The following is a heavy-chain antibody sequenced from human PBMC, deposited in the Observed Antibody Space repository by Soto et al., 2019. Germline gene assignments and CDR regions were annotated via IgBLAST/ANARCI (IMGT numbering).Heavy chain of an antibody. V-gene: IGHV3-7*03. J-gene: IGHJ4*02. CDR2: INQDATRQ. Sequence: GGSLRLSCAASGFSFSSYWMSWVRQAPGRGLEWVANINQDATRQSYVDSVEGQFSISRDNAKNSLYLQMNSLRVEDTAVYYCAKVGLFDGNKPITFEFWGQGTLVTVS. D-gene: IGHD3-10*01. CDR3: AKVGLFDGNKPITFEF. CDR1: GFSFSSYW.